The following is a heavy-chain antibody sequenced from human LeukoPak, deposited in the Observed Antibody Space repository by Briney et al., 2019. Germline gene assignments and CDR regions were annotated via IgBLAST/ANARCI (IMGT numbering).Heavy chain of an antibody. D-gene: IGHD3-22*01. Sequence: GGSLRLSCAASGFTFSSYWMSWVRQAPGKGLEWVANIKQDGSEKYYVDSVKGRFTIFRDNAKNSLYLQMNSLRAEDTAVYYCARDLYDSSGYPWYWGQGTLVTVSS. V-gene: IGHV3-7*01. CDR3: ARDLYDSSGYPWY. CDR1: GFTFSSYW. J-gene: IGHJ4*02. CDR2: IKQDGSEK.